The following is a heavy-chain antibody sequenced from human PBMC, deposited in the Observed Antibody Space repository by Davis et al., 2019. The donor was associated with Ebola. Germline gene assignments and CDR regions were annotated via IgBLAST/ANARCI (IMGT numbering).Heavy chain of an antibody. J-gene: IGHJ4*02. D-gene: IGHD3-3*01. CDR1: GFTFRNFC. Sequence: GESLKISCAASGFTFRNFCMSWVRQAPGKGLEWVANIKDDGSEKYYVDSVKGRFTNSRDNAKNSLYLQMNSLRAEDTAVYYCASGQHDFWSAYYGYWGQGTLVTVSS. CDR3: ASGQHDFWSAYYGY. CDR2: IKDDGSEK. V-gene: IGHV3-7*03.